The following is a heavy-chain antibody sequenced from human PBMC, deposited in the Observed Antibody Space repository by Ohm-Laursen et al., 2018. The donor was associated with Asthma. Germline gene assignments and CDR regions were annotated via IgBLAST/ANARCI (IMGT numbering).Heavy chain of an antibody. CDR3: ARPFKTHDHGDYRDFRYFDL. Sequence: SVKVSCKASGGTFSSYAISWVRQAPGQGLEWMGWMNPNSGKTGYAQKFQGRVIMTRNTAISTAYMEQSSLKSEDTAVYYCARPFKTHDHGDYRDFRYFDLWGRGTLVTVSS. D-gene: IGHD4-17*01. V-gene: IGHV1-8*02. CDR2: MNPNSGKT. CDR1: GGTFSSYA. J-gene: IGHJ2*01.